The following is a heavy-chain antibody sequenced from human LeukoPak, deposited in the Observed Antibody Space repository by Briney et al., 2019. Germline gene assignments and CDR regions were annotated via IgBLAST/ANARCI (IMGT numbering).Heavy chain of an antibody. Sequence: GGSLRLSCAASGFTFSSYAMSWVRQAPGKGLEWVSAISGSGGSTYYADSVKGWFTISRDNSKNTLYLQMNSLRAEDTAVYYCAKDEGIVVVPATIDYWGQGTLVTVSS. CDR2: ISGSGGST. J-gene: IGHJ4*02. D-gene: IGHD2-2*01. V-gene: IGHV3-23*01. CDR1: GFTFSSYA. CDR3: AKDEGIVVVPATIDY.